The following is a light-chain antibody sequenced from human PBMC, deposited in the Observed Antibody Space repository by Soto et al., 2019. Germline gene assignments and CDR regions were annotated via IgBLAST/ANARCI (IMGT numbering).Light chain of an antibody. CDR2: SNN. J-gene: IGLJ1*01. Sequence: QSALTQPPSASGTPGQRDTVFCSGSSSNIGSNTVNWYQQLPGTAPKLLIYSNNQRPSGVPDRFSGSKSGTSASLAISGLQSEDEADYYCAAWDDSLNGYVFGTGTKVTVL. CDR3: AAWDDSLNGYV. V-gene: IGLV1-44*01. CDR1: SSNIGSNT.